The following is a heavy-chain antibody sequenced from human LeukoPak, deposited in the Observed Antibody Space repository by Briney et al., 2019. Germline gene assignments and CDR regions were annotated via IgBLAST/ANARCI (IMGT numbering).Heavy chain of an antibody. Sequence: GVLRLSCAASGFTFSTYSMNWVRQAPGEGLEWVSSISISSSYIYYADPVKGRFTISRDNAKNSLFLQMNSLRVEDTAVYYCARDPGSYHYMDVWGKGTTVTVSS. CDR1: GFTFSTYS. CDR2: ISISSSYI. V-gene: IGHV3-21*01. D-gene: IGHD1-14*01. J-gene: IGHJ6*03. CDR3: ARDPGSYHYMDV.